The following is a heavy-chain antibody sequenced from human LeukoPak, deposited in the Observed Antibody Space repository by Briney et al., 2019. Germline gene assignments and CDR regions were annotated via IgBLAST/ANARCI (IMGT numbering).Heavy chain of an antibody. CDR3: ARDLPFDYGSGSPYFDY. CDR1: GFTFSSYW. CDR2: IKQDGSEK. D-gene: IGHD3-10*01. V-gene: IGHV3-7*01. Sequence: GGSLRLSCAASGFTFSSYWMSWVRQAPGKGLEWGANIKQDGSEKYYVDSVKGRFTISRDNAKNSLYLQMNSLRAEDTAVYYCARDLPFDYGSGSPYFDYWGQGTLVTVSS. J-gene: IGHJ4*02.